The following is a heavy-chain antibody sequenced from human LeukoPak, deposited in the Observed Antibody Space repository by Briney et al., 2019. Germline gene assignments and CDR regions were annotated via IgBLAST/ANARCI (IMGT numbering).Heavy chain of an antibody. J-gene: IGHJ4*02. CDR2: MSGGGGST. CDR1: GFSLSSYA. CDR3: AKEVHGSGTLYLDY. Sequence: GGSLRLSCAASGFSLSSYAMSWVRQGPGKGPEWVSAMSGGGGSTYYADSVKGRFTISRDNGKNTLYLQMNSLRVEDTAVYYCAKEVHGSGTLYLDYWGQGTLVTVSS. V-gene: IGHV3-23*01. D-gene: IGHD3-10*01.